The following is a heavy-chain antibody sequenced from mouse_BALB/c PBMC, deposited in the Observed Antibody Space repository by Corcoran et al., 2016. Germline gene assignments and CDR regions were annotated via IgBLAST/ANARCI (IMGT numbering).Heavy chain of an antibody. CDR2: IYPYNAGT. J-gene: IGHJ2*01. CDR3: AREVPGGNLFDY. V-gene: IGHV1S136*01. Sequence: EVQLQQSGPELVKPGASVKMSCKASGYTFTSYVIHWVKQKPGQGLEWIGYIYPYNAGTKYSEKFKGKATLTSDKSSSTAYMELSSLTSEDSAVYYCAREVPGGNLFDYWGQGTTLTVSS. CDR1: GYTFTSYV.